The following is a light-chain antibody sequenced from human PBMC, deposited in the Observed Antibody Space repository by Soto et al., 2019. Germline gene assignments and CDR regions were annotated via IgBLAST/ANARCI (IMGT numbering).Light chain of an antibody. Sequence: EIVLTQSPGTLSVSLGDRATLSCRASQIISSSYLAWYQQKPGQAPRLLFYGASNRATGIPDRFSGSGSGTDFTLTISRLEPEDFAVYYCQQYGSSAWTFGQGTKVDIK. J-gene: IGKJ1*01. CDR3: QQYGSSAWT. CDR1: QIISSSY. CDR2: GAS. V-gene: IGKV3-20*01.